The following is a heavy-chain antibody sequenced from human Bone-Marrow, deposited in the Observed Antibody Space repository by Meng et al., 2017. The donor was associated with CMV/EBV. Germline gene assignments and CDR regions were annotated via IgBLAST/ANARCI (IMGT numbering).Heavy chain of an antibody. D-gene: IGHD5-24*01. V-gene: IGHV3-30-3*01. CDR1: GFTFSDFA. CDR2: MSYDGNNK. Sequence: GESLKISCAASGFTFSDFAIHWVHQAPGKGLEWLAVMSYDGNNKYFADSVKGRFTISRDNSKNTLYLQVNSLRVEDKAVYYCAREGKDGYNWGYFDYWAQGTLVTVSS. J-gene: IGHJ4*02. CDR3: AREGKDGYNWGYFDY.